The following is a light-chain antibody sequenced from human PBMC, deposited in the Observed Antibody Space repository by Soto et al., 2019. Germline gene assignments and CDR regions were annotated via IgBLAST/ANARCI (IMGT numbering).Light chain of an antibody. V-gene: IGLV2-11*01. CDR2: DVT. CDR3: CSYGGSFPYV. J-gene: IGLJ1*01. CDR1: SSDVGGYDY. Sequence: QSALTQPPSVSGSPGQSVTISCTGTSSDVGGYDYVSWYQQHPGKAPKLLIYDVTKRPSGVPDRFSGSKSGNTASLTISGLQAXXXADFFCCSYGGSFPYVFGTGTKVTVL.